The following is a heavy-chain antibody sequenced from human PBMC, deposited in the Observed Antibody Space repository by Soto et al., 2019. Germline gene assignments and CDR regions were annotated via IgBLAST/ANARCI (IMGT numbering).Heavy chain of an antibody. CDR3: ARLMITVGGVIVPMYYFDY. D-gene: IGHD3-16*02. V-gene: IGHV4-39*01. CDR1: GGSISSSSYY. Sequence: QLQLQESGPGLVKPSETLSLTCTVSGGSISSSSYYWGWIRQPPGKGLEWIGSIYYSGSTYYNPSLKSRVTISVDTSKNQFSLKLSSVTAADTAVYYCARLMITVGGVIVPMYYFDYWGQGTLVTVSS. J-gene: IGHJ4*02. CDR2: IYYSGST.